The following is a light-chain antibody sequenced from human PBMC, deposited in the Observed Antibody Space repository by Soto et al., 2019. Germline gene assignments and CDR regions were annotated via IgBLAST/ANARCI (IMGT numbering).Light chain of an antibody. J-gene: IGLJ1*01. V-gene: IGLV2-11*01. CDR3: CSYAGSSPYSYV. CDR1: SSDVGSYNF. CDR2: DVN. Sequence: QSALTQPRSVSGSPGQSVTISCTGTSSDVGSYNFVSWYQQHPGKAPKLMIYDVNKRPSGVPGRFSGSKSGNTASLTISGLQAEDGADYYCCSYAGSSPYSYVFGTGTKLTVL.